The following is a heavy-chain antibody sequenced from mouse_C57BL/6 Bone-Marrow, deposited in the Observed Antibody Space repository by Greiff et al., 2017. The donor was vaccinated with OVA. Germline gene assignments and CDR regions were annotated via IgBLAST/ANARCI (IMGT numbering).Heavy chain of an antibody. J-gene: IGHJ3*01. D-gene: IGHD1-1*01. Sequence: QVTLKECGAELARPGASVKLSCKASGYTFTSYGISWVKQRTGQGLEWIGEIYPRSGNTYYNEKFKGKATLTADKSSSTAYMELRSLTSEDSAVYFCAGRTCRITTVVAWFAYWGQGTLVTVSA. CDR1: GYTFTSYG. V-gene: IGHV1-81*01. CDR2: IYPRSGNT. CDR3: AGRTCRITTVVAWFAY.